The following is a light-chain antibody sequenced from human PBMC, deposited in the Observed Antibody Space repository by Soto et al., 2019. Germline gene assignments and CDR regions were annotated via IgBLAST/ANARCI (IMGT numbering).Light chain of an antibody. V-gene: IGKV3-20*01. J-gene: IGKJ1*01. CDR3: QQYGSSPWT. Sequence: EVVLTQSPGTLSLTPGERATLSCRASPSVTSNSLAWFQQKRGQAPRLLIYGASTRTTATPDRFTGSGSGTDFTLTISRLEPEDFAVYYCQQYGSSPWTFGQGTKVDIK. CDR2: GAS. CDR1: PSVTSNS.